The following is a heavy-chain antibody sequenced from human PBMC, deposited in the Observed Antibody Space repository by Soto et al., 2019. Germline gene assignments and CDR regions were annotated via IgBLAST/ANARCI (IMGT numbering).Heavy chain of an antibody. D-gene: IGHD6-6*01. Sequence: SGPELGNPTQSLTLDFTFCVFSLSNSGMCVSWIRQPPGKALEWLARIDWDDDKYYSTPLKTRLTISKDTSKNQVVLTMTNMDPVDTATYYCARILGSSPPEGYYYYYMDVWGKGTTVTVSS. CDR3: ARILGSSPPEGYYYYYMDV. V-gene: IGHV2-70*11. J-gene: IGHJ6*03. CDR1: VFSLSNSGMC. CDR2: IDWDDDK.